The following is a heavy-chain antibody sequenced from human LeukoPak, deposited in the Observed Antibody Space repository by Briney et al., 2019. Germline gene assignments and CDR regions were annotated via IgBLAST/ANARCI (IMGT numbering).Heavy chain of an antibody. CDR2: INDSGSP. CDR3: ARGPHQHWPLGQF. J-gene: IGHJ4*02. Sequence: SETLSLTCKVNGGSFSGYHWTWIRQSPGKGLDWIGEINDSGSPIYNPSLKSRVTISVDTSKNQFSMNLTSVTAADTAVYYCARGPHQHWPLGQFWGQESLVTVSS. CDR1: GGSFSGYH. V-gene: IGHV4-34*01. D-gene: IGHD2-2*01.